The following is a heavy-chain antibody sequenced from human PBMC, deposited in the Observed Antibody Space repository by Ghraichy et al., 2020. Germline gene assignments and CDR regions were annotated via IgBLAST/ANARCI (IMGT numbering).Heavy chain of an antibody. CDR1: GYTFVTYA. V-gene: IGHV1-18*01. CDR3: TGNPTLVSRGVGDY. Sequence: ASVKVSCKPSGYTFVTYAITWVRQAPGQGLEWMGWIRPYNGDTHYGQKFQDRVAMTTDTSTNTAFMELRSLRSDDTALYYCTGNPTLVSRGVGDYWGQGTLVTVSS. J-gene: IGHJ4*02. D-gene: IGHD2/OR15-2a*01. CDR2: IRPYNGDT.